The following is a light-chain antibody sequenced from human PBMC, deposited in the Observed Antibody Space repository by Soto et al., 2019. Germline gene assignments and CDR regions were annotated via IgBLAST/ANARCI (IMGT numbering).Light chain of an antibody. Sequence: IQLTHSPSSLSASVGDRVSISCRASQGISSYLGWYQQKPGKAPKLLIYAASPLQSGVPSRFSGSGSGTDFTLTISRLQPEDFATYYCQQLNSYPRTFGGGTKVDIK. J-gene: IGKJ4*01. CDR2: AAS. CDR1: QGISSY. CDR3: QQLNSYPRT. V-gene: IGKV1-9*01.